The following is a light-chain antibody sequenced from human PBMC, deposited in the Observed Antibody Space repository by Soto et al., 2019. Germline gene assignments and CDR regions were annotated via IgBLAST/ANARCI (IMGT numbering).Light chain of an antibody. CDR1: QSIRTF. V-gene: IGKV1-39*01. CDR2: AAS. CDR3: QQSYRNPIT. J-gene: IGKJ5*01. Sequence: DIQMTHSPSSLSASVGDRVTITFRASQSIRTFLNWYQQKPGKAPNLLIYAASGLQSGVPSRFSGSGSGTDFTLTISSLQPEDFATYYCQQSYRNPITFGQGTRLEIK.